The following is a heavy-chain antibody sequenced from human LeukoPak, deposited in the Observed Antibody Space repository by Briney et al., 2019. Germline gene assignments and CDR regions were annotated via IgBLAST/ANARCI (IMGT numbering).Heavy chain of an antibody. Sequence: GGSLRLSCAASGFTFSSYWMHWVRQAPGKGPEWLAHISGSGDSIYYADSVKGRFTLSRDNAKNSLNLQMNSLRAEDTAVYYCARVSESEWCFDLWGRGTLVTVSS. CDR3: ARVSESEWCFDL. CDR2: ISGSGDSI. J-gene: IGHJ2*01. D-gene: IGHD1-14*01. CDR1: GFTFSSYW. V-gene: IGHV3-48*04.